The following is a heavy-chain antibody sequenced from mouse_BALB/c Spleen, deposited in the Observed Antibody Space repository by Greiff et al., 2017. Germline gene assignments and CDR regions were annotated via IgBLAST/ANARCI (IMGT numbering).Heavy chain of an antibody. D-gene: IGHD2-4*01. CDR2: IYPGNSDT. V-gene: IGHV1-5*01. Sequence: VQLQQSGTVLARPGASVKMSCKASGYSFTSYWMHWVKQRPGQGLEWIGAIYPGNSDTSYNQKFKGKAKLTAVTSASTAYMELSSLTNEDSAVYYCTRDDYDDGYAMDYWGQGTSATVSS. CDR3: TRDDYDDGYAMDY. J-gene: IGHJ4*01. CDR1: GYSFTSYW.